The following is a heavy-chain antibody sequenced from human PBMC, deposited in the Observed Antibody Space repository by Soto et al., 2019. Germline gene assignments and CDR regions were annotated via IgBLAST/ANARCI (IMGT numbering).Heavy chain of an antibody. CDR3: GEGIANKVLGVHTPFEY. V-gene: IGHV3-23*01. CDR1: GFTFSSYA. D-gene: IGHD2-15*01. J-gene: IGHJ4*02. CDR2: ISGNGGTT. Sequence: GGSLRLSCAASGFTFSSYAITWVRQAPGKGLEWVSTISGNGGTTYYADSVKGRFTFSRDNSKNTLYLQMNSLRAADTAVYFCGEGIANKVLGVHTPFEYWGQETPVTFSS.